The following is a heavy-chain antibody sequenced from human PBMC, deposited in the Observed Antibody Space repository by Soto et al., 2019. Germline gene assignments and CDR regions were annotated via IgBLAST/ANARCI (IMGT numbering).Heavy chain of an antibody. CDR2: ISAHNGNT. D-gene: IGHD1-1*01. CDR1: GYTFTTYG. CDR3: ARGRYGDY. Sequence: QVHLVQSGAEVKKPGASVKVSCKGAGYTFTTYGITWVRQAPGQGLEWMGWISAHNGNTNYAQKLQGRVTVTRDTSTSTAYMELRSLRSDDTAVYYCARGRYGDYWGQGALVTVSS. J-gene: IGHJ4*02. V-gene: IGHV1-18*01.